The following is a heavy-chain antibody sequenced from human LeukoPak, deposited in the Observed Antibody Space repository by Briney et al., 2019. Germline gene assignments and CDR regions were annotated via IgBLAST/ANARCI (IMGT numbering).Heavy chain of an antibody. CDR2: ISRSCSI. Sequence: VTPGVSLTLSCAASGFTFRSSDMNWVRQAPGKGLEWVSSISRSCSIFYADSVTGRFTISRDNAKNSLYLQMNSLRAEDTAVYHCATVRGGTSRDFDYWGQGTLVTVSS. J-gene: IGHJ4*02. V-gene: IGHV3-21*01. CDR3: ATVRGGTSRDFDY. CDR1: GFTFRSSD. D-gene: IGHD3-10*01.